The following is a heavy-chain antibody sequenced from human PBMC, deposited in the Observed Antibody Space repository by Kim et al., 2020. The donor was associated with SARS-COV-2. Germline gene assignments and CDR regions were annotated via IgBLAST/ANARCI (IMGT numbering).Heavy chain of an antibody. V-gene: IGHV1-18*01. Sequence: KLQGRVTMTTDTSTSTAYMELRSLRSDDTAVYYCARDTSYSSSWSGDFDYWGQGTLVTVSS. CDR3: ARDTSYSSSWSGDFDY. J-gene: IGHJ4*02. D-gene: IGHD6-13*01.